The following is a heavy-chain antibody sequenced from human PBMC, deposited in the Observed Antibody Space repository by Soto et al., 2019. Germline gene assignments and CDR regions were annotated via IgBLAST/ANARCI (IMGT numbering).Heavy chain of an antibody. CDR1: GFTFSSND. D-gene: IGHD3-22*01. CDR3: ARDVYYYDSSAYWAY. CDR2: IYSGGST. J-gene: IGHJ4*02. V-gene: IGHV3-53*01. Sequence: EVQLVESGGGLIQPGGSLRLSCAASGFTFSSNDMNWVRQAPGKGLEWVSLIYSGGSTYYADSVKGRFTISRDNAKNSLYLQMNSLRAEDTAVYYCARDVYYYDSSAYWAYWGQGTLVTVSS.